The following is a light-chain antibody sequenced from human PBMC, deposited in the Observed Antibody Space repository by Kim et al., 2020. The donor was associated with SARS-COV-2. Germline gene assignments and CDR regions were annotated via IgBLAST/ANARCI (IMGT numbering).Light chain of an antibody. CDR1: QNVNNN. V-gene: IGKV3-15*01. CDR3: QQYNNWPLT. CDR2: GAS. Sequence: EKVMTQSPDTLSLSPGERATLSCRASQNVNNNLAWYQQKPGQTPRLLIFGASTRATGIAVRFSGSGSGTEFTLTISSLQSEDSAIYYCQQYNNWPLTFGGGTKLEI. J-gene: IGKJ4*01.